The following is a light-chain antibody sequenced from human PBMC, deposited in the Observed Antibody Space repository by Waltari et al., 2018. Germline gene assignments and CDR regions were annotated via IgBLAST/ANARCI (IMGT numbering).Light chain of an antibody. CDR3: SSDASSSAWV. Sequence: QSALTQPASVSGSPGQSITISCTGTSSDVGGYNYVSWYQQHPGKAPKLIIYDVSKRPSGVSSRFSGSKSGNAASLTISGLQAEDEADYYCSSDASSSAWVFGGGTKLTVL. CDR2: DVS. CDR1: SSDVGGYNY. V-gene: IGLV2-14*01. J-gene: IGLJ3*02.